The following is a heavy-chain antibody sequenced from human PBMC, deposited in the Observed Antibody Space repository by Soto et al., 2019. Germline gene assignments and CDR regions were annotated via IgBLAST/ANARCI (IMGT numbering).Heavy chain of an antibody. CDR3: AKDGRLWFGDYGMDV. Sequence: GGSLRLSCAASGFTVSSYGMHWVRQAPGKGLEWVAVISYDGSNKYYADSVKGRFTISRDNSKNTLYLQMNSLRAEDTAVYYCAKDGRLWFGDYGMDVWGQGTTVTVSS. J-gene: IGHJ6*02. CDR2: ISYDGSNK. D-gene: IGHD3-10*01. V-gene: IGHV3-30*18. CDR1: GFTVSSYG.